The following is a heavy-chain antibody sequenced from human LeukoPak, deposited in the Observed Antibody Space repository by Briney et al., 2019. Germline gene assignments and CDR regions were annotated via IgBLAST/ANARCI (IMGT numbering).Heavy chain of an antibody. V-gene: IGHV4-59*10. CDR2: IYTSGST. CDR1: SESFSGYY. J-gene: IGHJ6*03. D-gene: IGHD6-19*01. CDR3: AREYSSGWYSAYYYYMDV. Sequence: SETLSLTCAIYSESFSGYYWSWIRQPAGKGLEWIGRIYTSGSTNYNPSLKSRVTISVDTSKNQFSLKLSSVTAADTAVYYCAREYSSGWYSAYYYYMDVWGKGTTVTISS.